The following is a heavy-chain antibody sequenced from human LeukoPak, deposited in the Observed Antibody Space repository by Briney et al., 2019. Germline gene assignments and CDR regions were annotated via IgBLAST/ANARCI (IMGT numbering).Heavy chain of an antibody. D-gene: IGHD3-22*01. V-gene: IGHV3-30*04. J-gene: IGHJ4*02. CDR1: GFTFSSYA. Sequence: PGGSLRLSCAASGFTFSSYAMHWVRQAPGKGLEWVAVISYDGSNKYYADSVKGRFTISRDNSKNTLYLQMNSLRAEDTAVYYCARDNLYYDSSGYPTNQNDYWGQGTLVTVSS. CDR3: ARDNLYYDSSGYPTNQNDY. CDR2: ISYDGSNK.